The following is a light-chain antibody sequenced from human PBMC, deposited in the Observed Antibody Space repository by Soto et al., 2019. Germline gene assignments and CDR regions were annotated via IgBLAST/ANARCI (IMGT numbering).Light chain of an antibody. Sequence: DIQMTQSPSSLSSSVGDRVTITCRASQNISSYLNWYQQTPGKAPKLLIYSAYSLQSGVTSRFSGSGSRTDSTLTSSRLQHEDVATYYCQQSSSPPYTFGQGTKLEIK. CDR1: QNISSY. CDR3: QQSSSPPYT. CDR2: SAY. J-gene: IGKJ2*01. V-gene: IGKV1-39*01.